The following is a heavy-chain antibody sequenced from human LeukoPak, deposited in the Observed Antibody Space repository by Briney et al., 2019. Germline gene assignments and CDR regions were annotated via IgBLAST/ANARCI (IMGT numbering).Heavy chain of an antibody. V-gene: IGHV4-39*07. CDR2: INHSGST. CDR3: ARLVRGGLYGYYYYYMDV. J-gene: IGHJ6*03. Sequence: SETLSLTCTVSGGSISSSSYYWGWIRQPPGKGLEWIGEINHSGSTNYNPSLKSRVTISVDTSKNQFSLKLSSVTAADTAVYYCARLVRGGLYGYYYYYMDVWGKGTTVTISS. CDR1: GGSISSSSYY. D-gene: IGHD3-10*01.